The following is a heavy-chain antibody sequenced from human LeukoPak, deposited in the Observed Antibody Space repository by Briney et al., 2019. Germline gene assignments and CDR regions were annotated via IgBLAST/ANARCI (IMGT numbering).Heavy chain of an antibody. CDR2: IYNSGGT. D-gene: IGHD3-3*02. CDR1: GGSVSSGSSY. Sequence: PSETLSLTCTVSGGSVSSGSSYWSWIRQSPGKGLEWIGYIYNSGGTNYSPSLKSRVVILADTSKNQFSLKLSSVTAADTAVYYCARSFPGDYVLAFYYYYGMDVWGQGTTVTVPS. CDR3: ARSFPGDYVLAFYYYYGMDV. V-gene: IGHV4-61*01. J-gene: IGHJ6*02.